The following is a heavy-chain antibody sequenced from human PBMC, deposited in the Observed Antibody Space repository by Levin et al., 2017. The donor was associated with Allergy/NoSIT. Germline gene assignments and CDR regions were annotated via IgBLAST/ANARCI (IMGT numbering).Heavy chain of an antibody. Sequence: GESLKISCRTSGYTFTNYAIHWVRQAPGQGLEWMGWINTDTGNPTYAQGFTGRFVFSLDTSVSAAYLQLSGLKTADTAIDYCASFGTNDWEAPFDYWGQGTLVTVSS. CDR2: INTDTGNP. J-gene: IGHJ4*02. D-gene: IGHD3-16*01. CDR1: GYTFTNYA. V-gene: IGHV7-4-1*02. CDR3: ASFGTNDWEAPFDY.